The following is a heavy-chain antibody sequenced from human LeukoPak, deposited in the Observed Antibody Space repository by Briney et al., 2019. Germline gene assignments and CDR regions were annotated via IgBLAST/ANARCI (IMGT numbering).Heavy chain of an antibody. CDR1: GGSISSYY. CDR2: IYYTGST. V-gene: IGHV4-59*08. J-gene: IGHJ4*02. CDR3: ARGDDKGSGSYYFDY. Sequence: SETLSLTCTVSGGSISSYYWSWIRQPPGKGLEWIGNIYYTGSTNYNPSLKSRVTISIDTSKNQFSLKLISVTAADTAVYYCARGDDKGSGSYYFDYWGQGTLVTVSS. D-gene: IGHD3-10*01.